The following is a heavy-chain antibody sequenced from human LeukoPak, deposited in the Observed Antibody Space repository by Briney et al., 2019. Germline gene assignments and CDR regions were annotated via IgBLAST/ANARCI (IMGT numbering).Heavy chain of an antibody. V-gene: IGHV3-11*01. D-gene: IGHD6-19*01. Sequence: GGSLRLSCAASGFTFSDYYMSWIRQAPGKGLEWVSYISSSGTTIYYADSVRGRFTISRDNAKNTLYLQMNSLRAEDTGVYYCARGPAGMYSSGWYGGYYFDYWGQGTLVTVSS. CDR1: GFTFSDYY. J-gene: IGHJ4*02. CDR3: ARGPAGMYSSGWYGGYYFDY. CDR2: ISSSGTTI.